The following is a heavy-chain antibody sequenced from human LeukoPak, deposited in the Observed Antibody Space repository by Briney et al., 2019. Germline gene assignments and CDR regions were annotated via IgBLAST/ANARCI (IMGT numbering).Heavy chain of an antibody. Sequence: SETLSLTCIVSGGSISSGNYWSWIRQPAGKGLEWIGRIHNTGSTNCNPSLKSRVTISIDTSKNQFSLKLNSVTAADTAVYYCARDSRFDSLGQGTLVTVSS. V-gene: IGHV4-61*02. J-gene: IGHJ5*01. CDR3: ARDSRFDS. CDR1: GGSISSGNY. CDR2: IHNTGST.